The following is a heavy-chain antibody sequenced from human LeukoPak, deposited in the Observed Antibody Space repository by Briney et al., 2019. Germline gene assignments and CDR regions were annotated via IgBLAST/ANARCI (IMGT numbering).Heavy chain of an antibody. CDR3: ARASSGWTIGY. D-gene: IGHD6-19*01. Sequence: GGSLRLSCAASGFTFGSYGMHWVRQAPGKGLEWVAVIWYDGSNKYYADSVKGRFTISRDNSKNTLYLQMNSLRAEDTAVYYCARASSGWTIGYWGQGTLVTVSS. V-gene: IGHV3-33*01. J-gene: IGHJ4*02. CDR2: IWYDGSNK. CDR1: GFTFGSYG.